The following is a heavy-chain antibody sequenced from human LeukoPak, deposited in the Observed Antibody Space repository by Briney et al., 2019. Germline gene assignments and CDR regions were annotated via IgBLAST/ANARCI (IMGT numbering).Heavy chain of an antibody. D-gene: IGHD6-19*01. CDR3: ASRSSGWFGTGPQPPISSARPYGMDV. J-gene: IGHJ6*02. CDR1: GYTFTSYA. CDR2: INTNTGNP. Sequence: ASVKVSCKASGYTFTSYAMNWVRQAPGQGLEWMGWINTNTGNPTYAQGFTGRFVFSLDTSVSTAYLQISSLKAEDTAVYYCASRSSGWFGTGPQPPISSARPYGMDVWGQGTTVTVSS. V-gene: IGHV7-4-1*02.